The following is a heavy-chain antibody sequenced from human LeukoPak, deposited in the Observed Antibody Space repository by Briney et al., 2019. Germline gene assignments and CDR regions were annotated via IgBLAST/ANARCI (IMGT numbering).Heavy chain of an antibody. Sequence: ASVTVSCKASGYTFTVYYMHWVRQAPGQGLEWMGWINPNSGGTNYAQKFQGRVTMTRDTSISTAYMELSRLRSDDTAVYYCASWWAYYYDSSGYYTWGQGTLVTVSS. CDR1: GYTFTVYY. D-gene: IGHD3-22*01. CDR2: INPNSGGT. V-gene: IGHV1-2*02. CDR3: ASWWAYYYDSSGYYT. J-gene: IGHJ5*02.